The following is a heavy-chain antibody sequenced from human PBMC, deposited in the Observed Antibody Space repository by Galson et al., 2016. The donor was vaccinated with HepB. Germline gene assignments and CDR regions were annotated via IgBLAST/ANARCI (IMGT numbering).Heavy chain of an antibody. CDR3: ATMGHCSSSVCYVGYYHYFDMDV. D-gene: IGHD2-2*01. CDR2: SIPIFGIT. J-gene: IGHJ6*03. V-gene: IGHV1-69*13. CDR1: GGNFSSHG. Sequence: SVKVSCKAFGGNFSSHGVSWVRQAPGQGLEXVGGSIPIFGITNYAQRFLGRVTITAGESTTTAYLELSSLTSEETDVYYCATMGHCSSSVCYVGYYHYFDMDVWGKGTTVTVSS.